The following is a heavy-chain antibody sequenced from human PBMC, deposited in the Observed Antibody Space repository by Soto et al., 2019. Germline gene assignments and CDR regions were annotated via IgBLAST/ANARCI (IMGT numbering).Heavy chain of an antibody. Sequence: GGSLRLSCAASGFIFSNYELSWVRQAPGKWLEWVSYIDHTGTTIYYADSVQGRFTISRDNAKNSLYLQMNSLRAEDTPVYYCARGHIVATILDYWGQGTLVNVSS. J-gene: IGHJ4*02. V-gene: IGHV3-48*03. CDR3: ARGHIVATILDY. CDR2: IDHTGTTI. CDR1: GFIFSNYE. D-gene: IGHD5-12*01.